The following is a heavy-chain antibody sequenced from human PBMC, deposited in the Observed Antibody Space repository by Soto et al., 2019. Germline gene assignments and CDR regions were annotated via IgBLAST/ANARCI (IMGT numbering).Heavy chain of an antibody. CDR3: ARGVVGATTRGGFDP. D-gene: IGHD1-26*01. J-gene: IGHJ5*02. CDR2: INHSGST. V-gene: IGHV4-34*01. CDR1: GGSFSGYY. Sequence: SETLSLTCAVYGGSFSGYYWSWIRQPPGKGLEWIGEINHSGSTNYNPSLKSRVTISVDTSKNQFSLKLSSVTAADTAVYYCARGVVGATTRGGFDPWGQGTLGTFSS.